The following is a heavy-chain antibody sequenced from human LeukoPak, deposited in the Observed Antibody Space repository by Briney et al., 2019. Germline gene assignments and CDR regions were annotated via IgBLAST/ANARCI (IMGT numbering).Heavy chain of an antibody. CDR1: GYTFTGYY. Sequence: VSVKVSCKASGYTFTGYYMHWVRQAPGQGLEWMGWINPNSGGTNYAQKFQGRVTMTRDTSISTAYMELSRLRSDDTAVYYCARDEIWCSSTSCHQKGGFDYWGQGTLVTVSS. D-gene: IGHD2-2*01. V-gene: IGHV1-2*02. CDR2: INPNSGGT. CDR3: ARDEIWCSSTSCHQKGGFDY. J-gene: IGHJ4*02.